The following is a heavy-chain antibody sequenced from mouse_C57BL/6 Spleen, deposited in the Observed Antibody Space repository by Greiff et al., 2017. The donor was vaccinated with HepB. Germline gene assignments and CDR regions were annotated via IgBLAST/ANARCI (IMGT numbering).Heavy chain of an antibody. CDR1: GFTFSDYG. J-gene: IGHJ1*03. D-gene: IGHD2-3*01. CDR2: ISSGSSTI. Sequence: EVKVVESGGGLVKPGGSLKLSCAASGFTFSDYGMHWVRQAPEKGLEWVAYISSGSSTIYYADTVKGRFTISRDNAKNTLFLQMTSLRSEDTAMYYCARTDSDGYYGYFDVWGTGTTVTVSS. V-gene: IGHV5-17*01. CDR3: ARTDSDGYYGYFDV.